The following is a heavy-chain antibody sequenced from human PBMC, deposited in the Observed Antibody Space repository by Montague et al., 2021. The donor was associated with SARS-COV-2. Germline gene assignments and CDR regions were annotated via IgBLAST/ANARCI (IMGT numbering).Heavy chain of an antibody. CDR1: GGSISSFY. CDR2: ISDSGST. V-gene: IGHV4-59*08. Sequence: SETLSLTCTVSGGSISSFYWSWFRQPPGKGLEWIGYISDSGSTNYNPSLTSRVTVSVDTSKNQFSLKVNSVTAADTAVYYCARHYSATLPAAYWGQGTLVTVSS. J-gene: IGHJ4*02. CDR3: ARHYSATLPAAY. D-gene: IGHD2-15*01.